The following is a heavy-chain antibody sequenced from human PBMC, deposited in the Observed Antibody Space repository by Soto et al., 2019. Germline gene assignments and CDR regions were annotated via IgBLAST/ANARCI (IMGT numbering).Heavy chain of an antibody. Sequence: SVKVSCKASGGTFSSYAISWVRQAPGQGLEWMGGIIPIFGTANYAQKFQGRVTITADKSTSTAYMELSSLRSEDTAVYYCARGEPRGGRVLRFLEWLLYGMDVWGQGTTVTVSS. D-gene: IGHD3-3*01. J-gene: IGHJ6*02. V-gene: IGHV1-69*06. CDR1: GGTFSSYA. CDR2: IIPIFGTA. CDR3: ARGEPRGGRVLRFLEWLLYGMDV.